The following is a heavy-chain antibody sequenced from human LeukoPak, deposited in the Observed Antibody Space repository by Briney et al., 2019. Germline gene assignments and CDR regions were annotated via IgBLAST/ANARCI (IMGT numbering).Heavy chain of an antibody. J-gene: IGHJ4*02. V-gene: IGHV3-7*03. CDR1: GFTFSSYW. CDR3: AKGSSGWYGGYFDY. CDR2: IKQDGSEK. D-gene: IGHD6-19*01. Sequence: LTGGSLRLSCAASGFTFSSYWMSWVRQAPGKGLEWVANIKQDGSEKYYVDSVKGRFTISRDNSKNTLYLQMDSLRAEDTAVYYCAKGSSGWYGGYFDYWGQGTLVTVSS.